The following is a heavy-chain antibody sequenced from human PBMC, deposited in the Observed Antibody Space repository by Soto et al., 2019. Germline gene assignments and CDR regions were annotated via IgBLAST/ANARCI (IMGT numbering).Heavy chain of an antibody. Sequence: QVQLQQWGAGLLKPSETLSLTCAVYGGSFSGYYWSWIRQPPGKGLEWIGEINHSGSTNYNPSLKSRVTITVDTSKNQFSPKLSPVTAADTAVYYWARVSPRPLPDMTGSDYWGQGTLVTVSS. J-gene: IGHJ4*02. CDR1: GGSFSGYY. CDR2: INHSGST. CDR3: ARVSPRPLPDMTGSDY. V-gene: IGHV4-34*01. D-gene: IGHD3-9*01.